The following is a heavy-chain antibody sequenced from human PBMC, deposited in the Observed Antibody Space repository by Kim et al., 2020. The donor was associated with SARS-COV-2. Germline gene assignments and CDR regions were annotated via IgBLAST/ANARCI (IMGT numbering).Heavy chain of an antibody. CDR2: IKQDGSEK. CDR3: ARERYYGSGSYCFDP. CDR1: GFTFSSYW. Sequence: GGSLRLSCAASGFTFSSYWMSWVRQAPGKGLEWVANIKQDGSEKYYVDSVKGRFTISRDNAKNSLYLQMNSLRAEDTAVYYCARERYYGSGSYCFDPWGQGTLVTVSS. D-gene: IGHD3-10*01. J-gene: IGHJ5*02. V-gene: IGHV3-7*01.